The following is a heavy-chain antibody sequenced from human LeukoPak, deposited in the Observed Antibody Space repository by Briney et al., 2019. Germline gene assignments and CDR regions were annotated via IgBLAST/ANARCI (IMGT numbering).Heavy chain of an antibody. V-gene: IGHV1-18*01. CDR1: GYTFSNYG. CDR2: ITAYNGNR. D-gene: IGHD1-1*01. J-gene: IGHJ4*01. CDR3: ARDNDKVVDH. Sequence: ASVKVSCKTSGYTFSNYGISWVRQAPGQGLEWMGRITAYNGNRLYAQRFQGRITLTTDTSTSTSYMELRSLEYDDTAIYYCARDNDKVVDHWGQGTLITVSS.